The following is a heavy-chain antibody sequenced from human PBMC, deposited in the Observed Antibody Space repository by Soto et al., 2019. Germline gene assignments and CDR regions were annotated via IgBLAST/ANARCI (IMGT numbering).Heavy chain of an antibody. CDR2: FIPMVGTT. J-gene: IGHJ4*02. CDR3: KRGLQWGGYVYGLFYYFED. D-gene: IGHD5-18*01. CDR1: GGTFSSHA. Sequence: QVQLVQSGAEVKTPGSSVKVSCKGSGGTFSSHAVSWVRQAPGQGLEWMGSFIPMVGTTNYAQKFQGRVTITADESRATAYMELNSLTSEDTAVYYCKRGLQWGGYVYGLFYYFEDWGQGTLVTVSA. V-gene: IGHV1-69*18.